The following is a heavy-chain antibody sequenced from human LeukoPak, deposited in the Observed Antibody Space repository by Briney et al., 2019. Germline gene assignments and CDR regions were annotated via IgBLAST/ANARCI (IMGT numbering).Heavy chain of an antibody. V-gene: IGHV1-2*05. CDR3: ARAVVVVAAHLDY. Sequence: ASVKVSCKASGYTFTGYYMHWVPQAPGQGLEWMGRINPNSGGTNYAQKFQGRVTMARDTSISTAYMELSRLRSDDTVVYYCARAVVVVAAHLDYGGQGTLVTVSS. D-gene: IGHD2-15*01. CDR2: INPNSGGT. CDR1: GYTFTGYY. J-gene: IGHJ4*02.